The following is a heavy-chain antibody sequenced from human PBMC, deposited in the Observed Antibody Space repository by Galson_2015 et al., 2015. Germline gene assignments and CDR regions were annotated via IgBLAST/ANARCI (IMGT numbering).Heavy chain of an antibody. D-gene: IGHD1-1*01. J-gene: IGHJ4*02. CDR1: GLTFTTYG. CDR2: IWYDGSNK. V-gene: IGHV3-33*01. Sequence: SLRLSCAASGLTFTTYGMHWVRQPPGKGLEWVAVIWYDGSNKYYADSVKGRFTISRDNSKNTLYLQMNSLRAEDTAVYYCARDTTGIVNYYFDYWGQGTLVTVSS. CDR3: ARDTTGIVNYYFDY.